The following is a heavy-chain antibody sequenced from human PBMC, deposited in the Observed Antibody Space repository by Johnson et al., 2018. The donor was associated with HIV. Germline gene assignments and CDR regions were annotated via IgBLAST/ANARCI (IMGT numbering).Heavy chain of an antibody. CDR3: AKDGGKWSYSFDV. D-gene: IGHD2-8*01. J-gene: IGHJ3*01. CDR2: ISYDGSNK. CDR1: GFTFSSYA. V-gene: IGHV3-30*04. Sequence: QVQLVESGGGLIQSGGSLRLSCAASGFTFSSYAMHWVRQAPGKGLEWVAVISYDGSNKYYADSVKGRFTISRDNSKNTLYLQMNNLRTEDTGLYYCAKDGGKWSYSFDVWGQGTMVSVSS.